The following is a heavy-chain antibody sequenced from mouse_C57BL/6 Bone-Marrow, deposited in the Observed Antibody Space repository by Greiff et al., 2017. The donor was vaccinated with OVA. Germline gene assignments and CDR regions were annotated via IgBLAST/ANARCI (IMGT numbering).Heavy chain of an antibody. D-gene: IGHD4-1*01. J-gene: IGHJ2*01. CDR3: ARQGLGLGREGYCDY. V-gene: IGHV5-2*01. CDR2: INSDGGST. CDR1: EYEFPSHD. Sequence: EVKLVESGGGLVQPGESLKLSCESNEYEFPSHDMSWVRKTPEKRLELVAAINSDGGSTYYPDTMERRFIISRDNTKKTLYLQMSSLRSEDTALYYWARQGLGLGREGYCDYWGQGTTLTVSS.